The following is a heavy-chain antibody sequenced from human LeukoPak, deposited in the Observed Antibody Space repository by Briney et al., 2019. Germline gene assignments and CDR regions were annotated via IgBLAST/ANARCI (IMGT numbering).Heavy chain of an antibody. D-gene: IGHD3-3*01. Sequence: GGSLRLSCTASGFTLGNYGTHWVRQAPGKGLEWVSFMRKDGSDKKYVDSVKGRFTISRDNSKNTLYLQMNNLRAEDTAVYYCAVSDDSDVWSGYWGQGTLVTASS. J-gene: IGHJ4*02. V-gene: IGHV3-30*02. CDR1: GFTLGNYG. CDR3: AVSDDSDVWSGY. CDR2: MRKDGSDK.